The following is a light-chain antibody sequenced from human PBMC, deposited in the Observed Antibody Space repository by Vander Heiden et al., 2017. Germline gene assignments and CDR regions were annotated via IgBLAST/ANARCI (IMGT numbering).Light chain of an antibody. CDR3: QQSDNTHFT. Sequence: DIQMPQSPSSLSASVGHRVTITCRARQSISRYLNWYQQKQREDPNILIIAEASMQSGGASRFFGSGGGTDVTPTISSRQPQDDATYYCQQSDNTHFTFGQGTKVDIK. V-gene: IGKV1-39*01. CDR2: AEA. CDR1: QSISRY. J-gene: IGKJ3*01.